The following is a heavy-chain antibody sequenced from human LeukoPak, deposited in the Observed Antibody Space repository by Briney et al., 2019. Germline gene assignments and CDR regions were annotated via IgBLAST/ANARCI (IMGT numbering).Heavy chain of an antibody. V-gene: IGHV3-20*04. Sequence: PGGSLRLSCAASGFTFDDYGMSWVRQAPGKGLEWVSGINWNGGSTGYADSVKGRFTISRDNDKNSLYLQMNSLRAEDTALYYCARHYGGNSGGDAFDIWGQGTMVTVSS. CDR1: GFTFDDYG. J-gene: IGHJ3*02. CDR3: ARHYGGNSGGDAFDI. CDR2: INWNGGST. D-gene: IGHD4-23*01.